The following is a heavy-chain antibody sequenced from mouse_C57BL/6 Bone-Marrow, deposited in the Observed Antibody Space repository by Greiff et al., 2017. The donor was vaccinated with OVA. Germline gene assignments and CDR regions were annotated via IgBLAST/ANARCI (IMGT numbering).Heavy chain of an antibody. V-gene: IGHV1-85*01. J-gene: IGHJ1*03. D-gene: IGHD1-1*01. CDR1: GYTFTSYD. CDR2: IYPRDGST. CDR3: ARWTTVVAPYWYFDV. Sequence: VQLQQSGPELVKPGASVKLSCKASGYTFTSYDINWVKQRPGQGLEWIGWIYPRDGSTKYNEKFKGKATLTVDTSSSPAYMELHSLTSEDSAVYVCARWTTVVAPYWYFDVWGTGTTVTVSS.